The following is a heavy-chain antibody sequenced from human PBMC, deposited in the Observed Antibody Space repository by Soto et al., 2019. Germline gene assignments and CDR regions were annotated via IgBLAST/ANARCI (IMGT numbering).Heavy chain of an antibody. CDR2: IYYSGST. J-gene: IGHJ4*01. D-gene: IGHD3-22*01. CDR3: ARLGGYYQAFDQ. V-gene: IGHV4-31*03. Sequence: PSETLPLTCTVSGGSIITHGCYWSWIRQHPGKGLEWIGYIYYSGSTYYNPSLKGRVTVSLGTSKKQFSLKLRSVTAADTAVYFCARLGGYYQAFDQWGQGALVTVSS. CDR1: GGSIITHGCY.